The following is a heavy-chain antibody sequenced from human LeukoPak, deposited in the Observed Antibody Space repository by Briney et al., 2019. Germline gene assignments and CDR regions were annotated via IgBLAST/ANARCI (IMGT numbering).Heavy chain of an antibody. J-gene: IGHJ4*02. CDR2: ISGSGGST. V-gene: IGHV3-23*01. D-gene: IGHD3-16*02. CDR3: AKLRLRLGELSFNH. CDR1: GFTFSSYA. Sequence: PGGSLRLSCAASGFTFSSYAMSWVRQAPGKGLEWVSAISGSGGSTYNADSVKGRFTISRDNSKNTLYLQMNSLRAEDTAVYYCAKLRLRLGELSFNHWGQGTLVTVSS.